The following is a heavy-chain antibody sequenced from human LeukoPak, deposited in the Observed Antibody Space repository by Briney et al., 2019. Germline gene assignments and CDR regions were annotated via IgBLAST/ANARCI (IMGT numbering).Heavy chain of an antibody. Sequence: PGGSLRLSCAASGFTFSTYGMHWVRQAPGKGLEWVAVVWYDGTNIHYVDSVKGRFTISRDNSKSTLYLQMNSLTVEDTAVYYCARGGYSGTYYFDYWAQGTLVTVSS. J-gene: IGHJ4*02. D-gene: IGHD1-26*01. CDR1: GFTFSTYG. CDR3: ARGGYSGTYYFDY. V-gene: IGHV3-33*01. CDR2: VWYDGTNI.